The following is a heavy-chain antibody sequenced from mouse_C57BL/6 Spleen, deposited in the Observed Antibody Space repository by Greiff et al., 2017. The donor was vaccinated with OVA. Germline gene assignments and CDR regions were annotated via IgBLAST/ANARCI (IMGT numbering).Heavy chain of an antibody. D-gene: IGHD1-1*01. V-gene: IGHV5-9-1*02. CDR3: TREGTVAAGGYAMDY. Sequence: EVKLVESGEGLVKPGGSLKLSCAASGFTFSSYAMSWVRQTPEKRLEWVAYISSGGDYIYYADTVKGRFTISRDNARNTLYLQMSSLKSEDTAMYYCTREGTVAAGGYAMDYWGQGTSVTVSS. CDR1: GFTFSSYA. J-gene: IGHJ4*01. CDR2: ISSGGDYI.